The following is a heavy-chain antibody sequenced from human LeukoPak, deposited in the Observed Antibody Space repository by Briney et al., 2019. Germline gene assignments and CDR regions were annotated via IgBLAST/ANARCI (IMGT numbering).Heavy chain of an antibody. D-gene: IGHD2-2*01. Sequence: GGSLRLSCAASGFTFSSYSMNWVRQAPGKGLEWVSSISSNSSYIYYADSVQGRFTISRDNAKNSLYLQMNSLRADDTAVYYCARSIVVVPAAIPGPPDYWGQGTLVTVSS. CDR2: ISSNSSYI. CDR1: GFTFSSYS. V-gene: IGHV3-21*01. CDR3: ARSIVVVPAAIPGPPDY. J-gene: IGHJ4*02.